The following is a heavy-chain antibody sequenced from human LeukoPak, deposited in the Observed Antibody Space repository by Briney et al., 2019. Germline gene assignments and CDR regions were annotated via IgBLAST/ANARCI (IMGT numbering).Heavy chain of an antibody. Sequence: GGSLRLSCAASGFTFSSYSMNWVRQAPGKGLEWVSSISSSSSYIYYADSVKGRFTISRVNAKNSLYLQMNSLRAEDTAVYYCARDMEKSYYYDSSGYYYLYFWGQGTLVTVSS. CDR1: GFTFSSYS. J-gene: IGHJ4*02. D-gene: IGHD3-22*01. V-gene: IGHV3-21*01. CDR2: ISSSSSYI. CDR3: ARDMEKSYYYDSSGYYYLYF.